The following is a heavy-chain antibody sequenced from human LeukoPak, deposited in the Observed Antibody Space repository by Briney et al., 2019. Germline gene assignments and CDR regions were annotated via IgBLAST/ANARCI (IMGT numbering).Heavy chain of an antibody. CDR2: IYSGGST. CDR1: GFTFSSYA. V-gene: IGHV3-66*01. D-gene: IGHD4-17*01. Sequence: GGSLRLSCAASGFTFSSYAMSWVRQAPGKGLEWVSVIYSGGSTYYADSVKGRFTISRDNSKNTLYLQMNSLRAEDTAVYYCARETHYGDYGYWGQGTLVTVSS. J-gene: IGHJ4*02. CDR3: ARETHYGDYGY.